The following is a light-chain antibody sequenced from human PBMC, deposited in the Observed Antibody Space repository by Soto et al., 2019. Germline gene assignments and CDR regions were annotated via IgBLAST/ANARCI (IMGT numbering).Light chain of an antibody. CDR1: SSDVGAYNF. V-gene: IGLV2-14*03. Sequence: QSVLTQPASVSGSPGQSITISCTGTSSDVGAYNFVSWHQQHPGKAPKLMIYNVYDRPSGISYRFSGSKSGNTASLTISGLQAEDEADYYCSSYTSSSTRVFGTGTKLTVL. J-gene: IGLJ1*01. CDR3: SSYTSSSTRV. CDR2: NVY.